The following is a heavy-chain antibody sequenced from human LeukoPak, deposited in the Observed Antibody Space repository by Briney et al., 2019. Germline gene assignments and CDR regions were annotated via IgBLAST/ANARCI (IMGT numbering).Heavy chain of an antibody. Sequence: QTGGSLRLSCAASGFTFSSYAMSWVRQAPGKGLEWVSAISGSGGSTYYADSVKGRFTISRDNSKNTLYLQMNSLRAEDTAVYYCAKVVSGSYYYGMDVWGQGTTVTVSS. D-gene: IGHD1-26*01. CDR2: ISGSGGST. CDR3: AKVVSGSYYYGMDV. CDR1: GFTFSSYA. V-gene: IGHV3-23*01. J-gene: IGHJ6*02.